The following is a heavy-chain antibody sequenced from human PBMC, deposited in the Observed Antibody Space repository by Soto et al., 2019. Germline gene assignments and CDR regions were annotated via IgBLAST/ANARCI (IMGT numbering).Heavy chain of an antibody. J-gene: IGHJ4*02. CDR2: IWYDGSNK. D-gene: IGHD6-13*01. CDR1: GFTFSSYG. Sequence: GSLRLSCAASGFTFSSYGMHWVRQAPGKGLEWVAVIWYDGSNKYYADSVKGRFTISRDNSKNTLYLQMNSLRAEDTAVYYCARENGIAAAETSLAYYFDYWGQGTLVTVSS. CDR3: ARENGIAAAETSLAYYFDY. V-gene: IGHV3-33*01.